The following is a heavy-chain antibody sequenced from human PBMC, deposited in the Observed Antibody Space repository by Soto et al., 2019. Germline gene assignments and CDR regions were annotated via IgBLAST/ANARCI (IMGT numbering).Heavy chain of an antibody. Sequence: GESLKISCKGSGYSCTSYWISWVRQMPGKGLEWMGRIDPSDSYTNYSPSFQGHVTISADKSISTAYLQWSSLKASDTAMYYCARHGDPYGSGSYYGYYDMDVWGQGTTVTVSS. CDR2: IDPSDSYT. V-gene: IGHV5-10-1*01. CDR1: GYSCTSYW. CDR3: ARHGDPYGSGSYYGYYDMDV. J-gene: IGHJ6*02. D-gene: IGHD3-10*01.